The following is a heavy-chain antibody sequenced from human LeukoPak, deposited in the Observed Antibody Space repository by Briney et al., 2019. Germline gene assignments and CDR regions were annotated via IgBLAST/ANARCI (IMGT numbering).Heavy chain of an antibody. CDR3: ARDFPGPPPQAFDI. Sequence: SETLSLTCTVSGGSINNYYWSWIRQPAGKGLEWIGRIYTRGSTNYNPSLKSRVTMSVDTSKNQFSLKLSSVTAADTAVYYCARDFPGPPPQAFDIWGQGTMVTVSS. J-gene: IGHJ3*02. V-gene: IGHV4-4*07. CDR1: GGSINNYY. CDR2: IYTRGST. D-gene: IGHD3-10*01.